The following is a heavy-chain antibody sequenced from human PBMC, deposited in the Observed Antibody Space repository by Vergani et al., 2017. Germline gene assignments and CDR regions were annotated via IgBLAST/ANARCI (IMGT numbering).Heavy chain of an antibody. Sequence: QVQLQESGPGLVKPSQTLSLTCTVSGGSISSGGYYWSWIRQPPGKGLEWIGYIYYSGSTYYNPSLKSRVTISVDTSKNQFYLKLSSVTAADTAVYSCARNRVGEGDPRFWFDPWSEETLVTVSS. V-gene: IGHV4-31*03. CDR3: ARNRVGEGDPRFWFDP. D-gene: IGHD1-26*01. CDR2: IYYSGST. J-gene: IGHJ5*02. CDR1: GGSISSGGYY.